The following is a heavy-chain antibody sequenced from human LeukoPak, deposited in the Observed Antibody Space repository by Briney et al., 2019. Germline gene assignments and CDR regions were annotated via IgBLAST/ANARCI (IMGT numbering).Heavy chain of an antibody. V-gene: IGHV3-33*06. CDR1: GFTFSSYG. J-gene: IGHJ4*02. CDR2: IWYDGGNK. CDR3: AKEIHPMVRGVMSGDYFDY. Sequence: PGGSLRLSCAASGFTFSSYGMHWVRQAPGKGLERVAVIWYDGGNKYYADSVKGRFTISRDNSKNTLYLQMNSLRAEDTAVYYCAKEIHPMVRGVMSGDYFDYWGQGTLVTVSS. D-gene: IGHD3-10*01.